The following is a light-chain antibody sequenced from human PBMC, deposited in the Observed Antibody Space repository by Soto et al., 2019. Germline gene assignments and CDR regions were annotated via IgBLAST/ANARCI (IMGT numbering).Light chain of an antibody. Sequence: DIQMTQSPSTLSAYVGDRVTIPCRASQTINNRLAWYQQKPGKAPKLLIYDVSTLESGVPSRFSGSGSGTEFTLTISSLQPDDFATYYCQQYDSFWTMFGQGTKVDIK. CDR2: DVS. CDR3: QQYDSFWTM. CDR1: QTINNR. J-gene: IGKJ1*01. V-gene: IGKV1-5*01.